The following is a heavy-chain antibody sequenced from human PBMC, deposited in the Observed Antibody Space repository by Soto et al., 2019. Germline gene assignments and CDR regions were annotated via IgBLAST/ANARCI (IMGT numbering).Heavy chain of an antibody. CDR2: IKSKTDGGKT. CDR1: GFTFSNAW. V-gene: IGHV3-15*01. D-gene: IGHD2-15*01. J-gene: IGHJ6*03. Sequence: GGSLRLSCAASGFTFSNAWMSWVRQAPGKGREWVGRIKSKTDGGKTDYAEPVKGRFTISRDDSKNTLYLQMNSLKTEDTAVYYCTTQRKHCSGGSCRLYYYYMDVWGKGTTVTVSS. CDR3: TTQRKHCSGGSCRLYYYYMDV.